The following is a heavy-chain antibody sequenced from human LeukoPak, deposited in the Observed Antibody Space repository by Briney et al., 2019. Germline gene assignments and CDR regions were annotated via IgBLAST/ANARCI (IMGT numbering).Heavy chain of an antibody. CDR2: ISSSSSYI. J-gene: IGHJ4*02. CDR3: ARDSSGWFNY. V-gene: IGHV3-21*01. Sequence: AGGSLRLSCAASGFTFSSYSMNWVRQAPGKGLEWVSSISSSSSYIYYADSVKGRFTISRDNAKNSLYQQMNSLRAEDTAVYYCARDSSGWFNYWGQGTLVTVSS. CDR1: GFTFSSYS. D-gene: IGHD6-19*01.